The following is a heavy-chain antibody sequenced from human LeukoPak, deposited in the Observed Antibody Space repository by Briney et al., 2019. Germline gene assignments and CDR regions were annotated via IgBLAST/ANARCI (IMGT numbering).Heavy chain of an antibody. CDR3: ASIPDYDILTGYYSFDY. V-gene: IGHV1-69*04. D-gene: IGHD3-9*01. CDR1: GGTFSSYA. Sequence: ASVKVSCKASGGTFSSYAISWVRQAPGQGLEWMGRIIPILGIANYAQKFQGRVTITADKSTSTAYMELSSLRSEDTAVYYCASIPDYDILTGYYSFDYWGQGTLVTVSS. CDR2: IIPILGIA. J-gene: IGHJ4*02.